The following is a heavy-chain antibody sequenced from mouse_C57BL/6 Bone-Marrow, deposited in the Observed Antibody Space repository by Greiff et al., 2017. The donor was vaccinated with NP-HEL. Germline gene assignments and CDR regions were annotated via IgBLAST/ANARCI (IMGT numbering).Heavy chain of an antibody. CDR3: ARDDYDTFDAY. CDR2: ISDGGSYT. Sequence: EVQGVESGGGLVKPGGSLKLSCAASGFTFSSYAMSWVRQTPEKRLEWVATISDGGSYTYYPDNVKGRFTISRDNANNNLYLQMSHLKSEDTAMYYCARDDYDTFDAYWGQGTLVTVSA. J-gene: IGHJ3*01. V-gene: IGHV5-4*01. D-gene: IGHD2-4*01. CDR1: GFTFSSYA.